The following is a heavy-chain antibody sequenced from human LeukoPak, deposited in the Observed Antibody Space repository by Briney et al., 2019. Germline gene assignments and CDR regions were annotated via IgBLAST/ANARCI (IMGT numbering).Heavy chain of an antibody. V-gene: IGHV3-33*01. J-gene: IGHJ4*02. Sequence: VGSLRPSPAGSVFTSSDYGMHWGCDAPHTGLGRGAAVSSQGSNIYYADSLQGRFNISRDSSKNALYLQMNSLRAEDTAVYSCARVGFPVNSWPFDYWGQGTLVTVSS. D-gene: IGHD6-13*01. CDR2: VSSQGSNI. CDR1: VFTSSDYG. CDR3: ARVGFPVNSWPFDY.